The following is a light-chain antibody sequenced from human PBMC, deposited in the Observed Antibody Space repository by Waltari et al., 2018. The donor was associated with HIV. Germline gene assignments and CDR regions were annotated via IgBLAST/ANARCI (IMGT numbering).Light chain of an antibody. CDR3: GSYSGSKNFAV. V-gene: IGLV2-8*01. Sequence: QSALTQPPSASGSPGRSVTISCTGTSSDVGGYNYVSWYQQHPGKAPKLMIFDVSKRPSGVPDRFSGSKSGNTASLTVSGLQAEDEADYYCGSYSGSKNFAVFGGGTKLTVL. J-gene: IGLJ3*02. CDR2: DVS. CDR1: SSDVGGYNY.